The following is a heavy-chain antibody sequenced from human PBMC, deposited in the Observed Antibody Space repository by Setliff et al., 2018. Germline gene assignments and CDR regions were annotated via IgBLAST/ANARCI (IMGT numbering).Heavy chain of an antibody. CDR3: ARGRNIAARLLDS. CDR1: GGTFSDYH. V-gene: IGHV4-34*01. CDR2: INHRGST. D-gene: IGHD6-6*01. Sequence: SETLSLTCAAYGGTFSDYHWTWIRQSPEKGLEWIGEINHRGSTNYNPSLKSRVTISVDTSKNQFSLTMSSVTAADAAVYFCARGRNIAARLLDSWGQGALVTVSS. J-gene: IGHJ4*02.